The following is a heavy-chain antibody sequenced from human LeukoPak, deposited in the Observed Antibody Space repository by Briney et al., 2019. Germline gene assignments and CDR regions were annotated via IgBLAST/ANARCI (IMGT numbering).Heavy chain of an antibody. CDR1: GFTFSNFG. V-gene: IGHV3-30*02. J-gene: IGHJ4*02. Sequence: GGSLRLSCEASGFTFSNFGMHWVRQAPGKGLEWVAVIRSDGSNKQYADSVEGRFTISRDNSENMLYLQMNSLRAEDTAVYYCAKSSSGWNFDYWGQGTLVTVSS. D-gene: IGHD6-19*01. CDR2: IRSDGSNK. CDR3: AKSSSGWNFDY.